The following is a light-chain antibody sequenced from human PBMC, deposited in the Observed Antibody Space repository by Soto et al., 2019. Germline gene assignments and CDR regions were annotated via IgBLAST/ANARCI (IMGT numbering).Light chain of an antibody. J-gene: IGKJ1*01. CDR3: QQYGTSPRT. Sequence: EIVLTQSPGTLSLSPGERATLSCRASQSFSSSYLAWYQQKPGQAPRLLIYETSSWATGIPDRFSGSGSQTDFTLTISRLEPEDFAVYYCQQYGTSPRTFGQGTKVDIK. CDR1: QSFSSSY. CDR2: ETS. V-gene: IGKV3-20*01.